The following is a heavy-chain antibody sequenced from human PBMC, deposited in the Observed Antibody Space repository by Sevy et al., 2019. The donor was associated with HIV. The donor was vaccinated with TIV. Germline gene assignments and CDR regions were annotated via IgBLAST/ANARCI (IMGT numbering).Heavy chain of an antibody. CDR2: VYYTGGT. CDR3: ARRNDFDI. V-gene: IGHV4-59*08. Sequence: SETLSLTCTVSGGSINSDHWNWIRQPPGKGLEWIGYVYYTGGTNYNPALKNRVTISVDRTKNQYSLNLTSVTAAETAVYYCARRNDFDIWGQGTMVTVSS. J-gene: IGHJ3*02. CDR1: GGSINSDH.